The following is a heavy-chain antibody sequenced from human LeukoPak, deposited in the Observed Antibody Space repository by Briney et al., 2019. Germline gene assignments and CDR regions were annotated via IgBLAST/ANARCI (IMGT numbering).Heavy chain of an antibody. CDR3: ARESYDSSGDY. V-gene: IGHV4-39*07. CDR2: IYYSGST. J-gene: IGHJ4*02. D-gene: IGHD3-22*01. Sequence: SETLPLTCTVSGGSISSSSYYWGWIRQPPGKGLEWIGSIYYSGSTYYNPSLKSRVTISVDTSKNQFSLKLSSVTAADTAVYYCARESYDSSGDYWGQGTLVTVSS. CDR1: GGSISSSSYY.